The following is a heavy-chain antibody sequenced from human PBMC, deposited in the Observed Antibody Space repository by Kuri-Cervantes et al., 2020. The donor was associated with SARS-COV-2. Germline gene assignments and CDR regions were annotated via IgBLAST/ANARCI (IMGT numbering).Heavy chain of an antibody. CDR1: GFTFSSYG. CDR2: ISYDGSNK. J-gene: IGHJ6*02. V-gene: IGHV3-30*06. Sequence: LSLTCAASGFTFSSYGMHWVRQAPGKGLEWVAVISYDGSNKYYADSVKGRFTISRDNSKNTLYLQMNSLRAEDTAVYYCARDLNWNVNYYYGMDVWGQGTTVTVSS. CDR3: ARDLNWNVNYYYGMDV. D-gene: IGHD1-1*01.